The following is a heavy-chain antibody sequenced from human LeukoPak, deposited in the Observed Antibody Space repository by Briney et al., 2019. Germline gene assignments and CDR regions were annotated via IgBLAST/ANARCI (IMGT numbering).Heavy chain of an antibody. J-gene: IGHJ4*02. D-gene: IGHD2-2*01. Sequence: SETLSLTCTVSGGSISSYYWSWIRQPPGKGLEWIGYIYYSGSTNYNPSLKSRVTISVDTSKNQFSLKLSSVTAADTAVYYCATEDVVVPTAAQRPLDYWGQGTLVTVSS. CDR1: GGSISSYY. CDR2: IYYSGST. CDR3: ATEDVVVPTAAQRPLDY. V-gene: IGHV4-59*12.